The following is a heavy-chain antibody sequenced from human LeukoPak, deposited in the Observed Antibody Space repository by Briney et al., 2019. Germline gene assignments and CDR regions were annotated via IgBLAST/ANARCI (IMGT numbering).Heavy chain of an antibody. D-gene: IGHD3-3*01. CDR3: ARANDPIPHRYDFWSGYFSHSGSNYYYYYMDV. CDR1: GFTFDDYA. J-gene: IGHJ6*03. V-gene: IGHV3-74*01. CDR2: INSDGSST. Sequence: PGRSLRLSCAASGFTFDDYAMHWVRQAPGKGLVWVSRINSDGSSTSYADSVKGRFTISRDNAKNTLYLQMNSLRAEDTAVYYCARANDPIPHRYDFWSGYFSHSGSNYYYYYMDVWGKGTTVTVSS.